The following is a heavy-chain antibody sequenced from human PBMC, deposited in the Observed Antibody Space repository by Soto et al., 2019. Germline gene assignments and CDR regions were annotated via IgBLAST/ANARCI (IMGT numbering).Heavy chain of an antibody. CDR3: ALCYGAGGYGPQNWFDP. CDR2: IYYSGST. D-gene: IGHD3-10*01. Sequence: QVQLQESGPGLVKPSETLSLTCTVSGGSISSYYWSWIRQPPGKGLEWIGYIYYSGSTNYNPSLTSRVTISVDTSKSQFSLQLCSVTPAYTAVYYGALCYGAGGYGPQNWFDPWGQGTLFTVSS. J-gene: IGHJ5*02. CDR1: GGSISSYY. V-gene: IGHV4-59*01.